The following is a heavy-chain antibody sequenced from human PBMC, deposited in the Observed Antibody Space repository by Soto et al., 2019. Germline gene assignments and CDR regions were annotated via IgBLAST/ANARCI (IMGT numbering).Heavy chain of an antibody. J-gene: IGHJ6*02. D-gene: IGHD6-6*01. Sequence: SETLSLTCSVSSDSMNSGGYYWSWIRQHPGKGLEWIGYIYSNGDTYYNPSLKSRVTISVNTSKNQFSLNLTSVTAADTAVYYCARRGGSSSGYYYYAMDVWGQGTTVTVSS. V-gene: IGHV4-31*03. CDR2: IYSNGDT. CDR1: SDSMNSGGYY. CDR3: ARRGGSSSGYYYYAMDV.